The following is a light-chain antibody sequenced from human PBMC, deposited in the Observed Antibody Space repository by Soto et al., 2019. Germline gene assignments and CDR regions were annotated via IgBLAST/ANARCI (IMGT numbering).Light chain of an antibody. CDR1: QTISSW. Sequence: IKMSQSPSTVSGYVSDRVTIHCRASQTISSWLAWYQQKPGKAPKLLIYKASSLKSGVPSRFSGSGSGTDFIFTISSLQPEDFATYYCQQSYSTPQTFGEGTKVDIK. V-gene: IGKV1-5*03. CDR3: QQSYSTPQT. CDR2: KAS. J-gene: IGKJ1*01.